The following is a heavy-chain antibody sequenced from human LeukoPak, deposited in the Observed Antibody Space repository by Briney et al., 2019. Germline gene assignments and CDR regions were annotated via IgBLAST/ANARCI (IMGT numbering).Heavy chain of an antibody. Sequence: GGSLRLSCAASGFTFSSYAMHWVRQAPGKGLEWVAVISYDGSNKYYADSMKGRFTISRDNSKNTLYLQMNSLRAEDTAVYYCARGRGWLQFYFDYWGQGTLVTVSS. CDR1: GFTFSSYA. CDR3: ARGRGWLQFYFDY. J-gene: IGHJ4*02. V-gene: IGHV3-30*01. D-gene: IGHD5-24*01. CDR2: ISYDGSNK.